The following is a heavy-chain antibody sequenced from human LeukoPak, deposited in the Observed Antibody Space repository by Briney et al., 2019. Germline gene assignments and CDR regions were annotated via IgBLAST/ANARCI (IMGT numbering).Heavy chain of an antibody. CDR1: GFTFSSYA. CDR3: ARRAGEYSHPYDY. Sequence: GGSLRLSCAASGFTFSSYAMSWVRQAPGKGPEWVSFIYSGGNTHYSDSVKGRFTISRDNSKNTLYLQMNSLRAEDTAVYYCARRAGEYSHPYDYWGQGTLVTVSS. CDR2: IYSGGNT. V-gene: IGHV3-23*05. D-gene: IGHD2/OR15-2a*01. J-gene: IGHJ4*02.